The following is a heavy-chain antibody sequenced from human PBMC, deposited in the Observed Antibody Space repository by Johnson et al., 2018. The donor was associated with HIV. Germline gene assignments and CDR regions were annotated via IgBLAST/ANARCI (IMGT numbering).Heavy chain of an antibody. CDR1: GFTFSSYG. CDR2: IKQDGSEK. D-gene: IGHD3-3*01. V-gene: IGHV3-7*05. CDR3: ARVYRVTIFGAFDI. Sequence: VQLVESGGGLVQPGRSLRLSCAASGFTFSSYGMHWVRQAPGKGLEWVANIKQDGSEKYYADSVKGRFTISRDNAKNSLYLQMNSLRAEDTALYYCARVYRVTIFGAFDIWGQGTMVTVSS. J-gene: IGHJ3*02.